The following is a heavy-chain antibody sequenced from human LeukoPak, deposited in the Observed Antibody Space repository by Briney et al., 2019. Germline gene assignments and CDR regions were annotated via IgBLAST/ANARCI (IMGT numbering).Heavy chain of an antibody. CDR1: GNTFTSYA. CDR3: ASSLYDILTGYYYYYGMDV. V-gene: IGHV1-3*01. D-gene: IGHD3-9*01. CDR2: INAGNGNT. J-gene: IGHJ6*04. Sequence: ASVKVFCKASGNTFTSYAMHLVRQAPGQRLEWIGWINAGNGNTKYSQKFQGRVTITRDTSASTAYMELSSLRSEDTAVYYCASSLYDILTGYYYYYGMDVWGKGTTVTVSS.